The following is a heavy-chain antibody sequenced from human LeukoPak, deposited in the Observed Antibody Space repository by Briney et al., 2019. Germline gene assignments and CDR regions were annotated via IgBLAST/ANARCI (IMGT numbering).Heavy chain of an antibody. V-gene: IGHV3-30*18. Sequence: GRSLRLSCAASGFTFSSYGMHWVRQAPGKGLEWVAVISYDGSNKYYADSVKGRFTISRDNSKNTLYLQMNSLRAEDTAVYYCAKDMEIFGVVPWEFDYWGQGTLVTVSS. CDR1: GFTFSSYG. CDR3: AKDMEIFGVVPWEFDY. J-gene: IGHJ4*02. D-gene: IGHD3-3*01. CDR2: ISYDGSNK.